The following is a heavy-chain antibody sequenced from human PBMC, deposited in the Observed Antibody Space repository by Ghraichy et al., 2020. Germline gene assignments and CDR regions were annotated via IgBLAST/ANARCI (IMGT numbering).Heavy chain of an antibody. CDR1: GFPFNDYW. V-gene: IGHV3-74*01. D-gene: IGHD3-22*01. CDR2: ISTDAITT. J-gene: IGHJ3*02. CDR3: ARESRYKYESSGYYLNGFDI. Sequence: GGSLRLSCVGSGFPFNDYWMHWVRQVPGKGLVGVSRISTDAITTTYADSVKGRFTISRDNAKKTLYLQMNSLKAEDTAVYYCARESRYKYESSGYYLNGFDIWGQGTMVTVSS.